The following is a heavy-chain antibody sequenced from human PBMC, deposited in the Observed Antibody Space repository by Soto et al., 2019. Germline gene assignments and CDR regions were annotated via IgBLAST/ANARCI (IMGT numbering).Heavy chain of an antibody. CDR2: IIPISDTP. J-gene: IGHJ4*02. CDR3: ARDQAGGNYYFDY. Sequence: QVQLVQSGAEVKKPGSSVKVSCKASGGTFSTSAITWVRQAPGQGLEWMGGIIPISDTPNYAQKFQGRVTISADESTTTAYMELSSLRSEDTAVYYCARDQAGGNYYFDYWGPGTLVTVSS. D-gene: IGHD1-1*01. V-gene: IGHV1-69*12. CDR1: GGTFSTSA.